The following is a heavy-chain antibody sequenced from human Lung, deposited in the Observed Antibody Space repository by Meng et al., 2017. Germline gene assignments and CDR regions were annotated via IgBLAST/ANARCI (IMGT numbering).Heavy chain of an antibody. CDR2: INTDNGDT. V-gene: IGHV1-3*04. CDR3: ARDERGGPYYFDY. Sequence: QVQPVQSGAEVKKPGASVKASRQASGYSFTTYGMHWLRQAPGQRLEWMGWINTDNGDTHYSQKFQGRVTITRDTSARTAYMELSSLRSEDTAVYFCARDERGGPYYFDYWGQGTLVTVSS. J-gene: IGHJ4*02. CDR1: GYSFTTYG.